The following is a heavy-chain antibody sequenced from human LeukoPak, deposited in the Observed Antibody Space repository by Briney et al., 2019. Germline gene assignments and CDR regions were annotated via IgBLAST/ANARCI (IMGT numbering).Heavy chain of an antibody. CDR3: ARGTTDDY. J-gene: IGHJ4*02. CDR1: GYTFTSYY. Sequence: ASVRVSCKASGYTFTSYYIDWVRQAPGQGLEWMGVINPSGGSTRYAQKFQGRVTMTGDPSTRTVYMELSSLTSDDTAVYYCARGTTDDYWGQGTPVTVSS. D-gene: IGHD1-1*01. V-gene: IGHV1-46*01. CDR2: INPSGGST.